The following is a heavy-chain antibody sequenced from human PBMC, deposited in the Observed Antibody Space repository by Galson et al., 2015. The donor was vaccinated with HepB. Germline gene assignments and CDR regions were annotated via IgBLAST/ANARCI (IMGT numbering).Heavy chain of an antibody. CDR3: ARDSKGSYNYYYYYMDV. D-gene: IGHD1-26*01. J-gene: IGHJ6*03. CDR2: INPNSGGT. Sequence: SVKVSCKASGYTFTGYYMHWVRQAPGQGLEWMGWINPNSGGTNYAQKFQGRVTMTRDTSISTAYMELSRLRSDDTAVYYCARDSKGSYNYYYYYMDVWGKGTTVTVSS. CDR1: GYTFTGYY. V-gene: IGHV1-2*02.